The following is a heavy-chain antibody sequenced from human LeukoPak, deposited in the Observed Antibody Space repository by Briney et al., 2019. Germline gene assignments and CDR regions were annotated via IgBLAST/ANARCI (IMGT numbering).Heavy chain of an antibody. CDR3: ARDGDTVLTRGYYYYLDV. V-gene: IGHV3-21*01. CDR1: GFTFSRYE. D-gene: IGHD3-10*01. Sequence: GGSLRLSCAASGFTFSRYEMNWVRQAPGRGLEWVSSISSSSSYIYYVDSAKGRFTISRDNAKKSLYLQMNSLRAEDTALYYCARDGDTVLTRGYYYYLDVWGKGTTVTVSS. CDR2: ISSSSSYI. J-gene: IGHJ6*03.